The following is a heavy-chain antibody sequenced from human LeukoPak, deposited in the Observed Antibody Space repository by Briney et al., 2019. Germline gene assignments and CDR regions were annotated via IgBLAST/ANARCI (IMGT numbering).Heavy chain of an antibody. CDR3: ARDRLEGATKGVSDAFDI. D-gene: IGHD1-26*01. V-gene: IGHV3-21*01. J-gene: IGHJ3*02. Sequence: GGSLRLSWAASGFTFSSYSMNWVRQAPGKGLEWVSSISSSSSYIYYADSVKGRFTISRDNAKNSLYLQMNSLRAEDTAVYYCARDRLEGATKGVSDAFDIWGQGTMVTVSS. CDR1: GFTFSSYS. CDR2: ISSSSSYI.